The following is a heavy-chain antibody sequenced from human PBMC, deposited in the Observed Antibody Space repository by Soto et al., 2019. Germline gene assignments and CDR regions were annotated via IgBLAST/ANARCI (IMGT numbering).Heavy chain of an antibody. CDR2: LVPLLGTA. J-gene: IGHJ4*02. D-gene: IGHD3-16*01. CDR1: GHTFRAFG. Sequence: QVQLVQSGPEVKKPGSSVRVSCKASGHTFRAFGVSWVRRAPGQGLQWMGGLVPLLGTANYAQNFKDRLTITADESTRTVFMELRSLRSDDTAVYYCARLWGIQEGDSWGQGTRVSVSS. V-gene: IGHV1-69*11. CDR3: ARLWGIQEGDS.